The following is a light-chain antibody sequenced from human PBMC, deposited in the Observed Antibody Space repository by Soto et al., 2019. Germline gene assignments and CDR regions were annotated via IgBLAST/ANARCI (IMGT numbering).Light chain of an antibody. J-gene: IGLJ1*01. Sequence: QSALTQPASVSGSPGQSITISCTGTSSDVGGYNFVSWYQQYPGTAPKVVIYEVNNRPSGVSDRFSGSKSGNTASLTISGLQAEDGADYYCSSYTTSSTLVFGTGTKVTVL. CDR1: SSDVGGYNF. CDR2: EVN. CDR3: SSYTTSSTLV. V-gene: IGLV2-14*01.